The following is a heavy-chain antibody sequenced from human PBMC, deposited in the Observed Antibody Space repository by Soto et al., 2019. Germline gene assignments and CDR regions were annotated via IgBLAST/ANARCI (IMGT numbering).Heavy chain of an antibody. V-gene: IGHV1-3*01. Sequence: QVQLVQSGAEVKKPGASVKVSCKASGYTFTSYAMHWVRQAPGQRLEWMGWINAGNGNTKYSQKFQGRVTITRDTSASTAYMELSSLRYDDTAVYYCDRRIVVVTALDYWGQGTLVTVSS. CDR1: GYTFTSYA. CDR3: DRRIVVVTALDY. CDR2: INAGNGNT. J-gene: IGHJ4*02. D-gene: IGHD2-21*02.